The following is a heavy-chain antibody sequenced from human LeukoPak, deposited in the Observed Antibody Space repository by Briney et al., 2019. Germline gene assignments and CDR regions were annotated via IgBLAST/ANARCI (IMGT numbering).Heavy chain of an antibody. D-gene: IGHD2-2*01. Sequence: GGSLRLSCAASGFTFSSYGMHWVRQAPGKGLEWVAVIWYDGGNKYYADSVKGRFTISRDNSKNTLYLQMNSLRAEDTAVYYCARDGCSSTSCYQNYYGMDVWGQGTAVTVSS. CDR1: GFTFSSYG. CDR2: IWYDGGNK. V-gene: IGHV3-33*01. CDR3: ARDGCSSTSCYQNYYGMDV. J-gene: IGHJ6*02.